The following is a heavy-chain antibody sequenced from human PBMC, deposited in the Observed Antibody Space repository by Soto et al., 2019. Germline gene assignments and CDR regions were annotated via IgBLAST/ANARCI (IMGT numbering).Heavy chain of an antibody. Sequence: EVQLVESGGSLVKPGGSLRLSCAASGFTFSSHAMNWVRQAPGKGLEWISSIDSSSSFIYYADSVRGRFTISRDNAKNSVFLHMSSLRADDTAVYYCARDPLYFGAIGYFDYWGQGALVTVSS. J-gene: IGHJ4*02. CDR3: ARDPLYFGAIGYFDY. D-gene: IGHD3-10*01. CDR1: GFTFSSHA. V-gene: IGHV3-21*06. CDR2: IDSSSSFI.